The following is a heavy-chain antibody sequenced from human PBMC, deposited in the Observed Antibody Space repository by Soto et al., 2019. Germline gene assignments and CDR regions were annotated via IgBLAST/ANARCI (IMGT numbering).Heavy chain of an antibody. V-gene: IGHV4-59*01. CDR3: VRGRSIAAWDFDY. J-gene: IGHJ4*02. Sequence: QVQLQESGPGLVKPSETLSLTCTVSGGSISSYYWSWIRQPPGKGLEWIGYFYYSGSTNHNPSLRIRVTSSVDTSKNQFSLELSSVTAADTAVYYCVRGRSIAAWDFDYWGPGTLVTVSS. D-gene: IGHD6-6*01. CDR2: FYYSGST. CDR1: GGSISSYY.